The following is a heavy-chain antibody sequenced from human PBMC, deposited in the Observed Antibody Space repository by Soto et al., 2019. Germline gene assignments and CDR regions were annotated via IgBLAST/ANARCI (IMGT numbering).Heavy chain of an antibody. J-gene: IGHJ4*02. Sequence: PGGSLRLSCAASGFTFSSYAMSWVRQAPGKGLEWVSAISGSGGSTYYADSVKGRFTISRDNSKNTLYLQMNGLRAEDTAVYYCAKDRETTVTTTALDYWGQGTLVTVSS. CDR3: AKDRETTVTTTALDY. CDR1: GFTFSSYA. D-gene: IGHD4-17*01. V-gene: IGHV3-23*01. CDR2: ISGSGGST.